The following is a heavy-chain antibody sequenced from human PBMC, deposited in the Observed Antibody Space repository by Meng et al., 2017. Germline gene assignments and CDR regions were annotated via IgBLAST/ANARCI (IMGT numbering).Heavy chain of an antibody. Sequence: GSLRLSCTVSGGSISSYYWSWIRQPAGKGLEWIGRIYTSGSTNYNPSLKSRVTISVDTSKNQFSLKLSSVTAADTAVYYCARVPTINYYDSSGYEDYWGQGTLVTVSS. J-gene: IGHJ4*02. CDR1: GGSISSYY. V-gene: IGHV4-4*07. CDR2: IYTSGST. CDR3: ARVPTINYYDSSGYEDY. D-gene: IGHD3-22*01.